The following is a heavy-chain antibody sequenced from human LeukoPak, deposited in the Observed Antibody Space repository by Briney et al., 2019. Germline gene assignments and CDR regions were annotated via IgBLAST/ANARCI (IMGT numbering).Heavy chain of an antibody. CDR2: IRTKADGGTT. J-gene: IGHJ4*02. CDR3: ATGGHYFGA. Sequence: GGSLRLSCATSGFTFSNAWMSWVRQAPGKGLEWVGRIRTKADGGTTDYAAPVKGRFTISRDGSKNTLYLQMNSLKTEDTAVYSCATGGHYFGAWGQGTLVTVSS. V-gene: IGHV3-15*01. D-gene: IGHD3-10*01. CDR1: GFTFSNAW.